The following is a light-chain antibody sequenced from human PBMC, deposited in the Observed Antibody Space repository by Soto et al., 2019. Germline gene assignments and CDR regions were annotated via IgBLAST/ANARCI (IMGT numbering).Light chain of an antibody. J-gene: IGKJ5*01. Sequence: EIVLTQSPGTLSLSPGERATLSCRASQSVSSNYLAWYQQKPGQAPRLLIYDASSRATGIPDRFSGSGSGTDFILTISRLEPEDFAVYYCQQYGNSPITFGQGTRLENK. CDR3: QQYGNSPIT. CDR2: DAS. V-gene: IGKV3-20*01. CDR1: QSVSSNY.